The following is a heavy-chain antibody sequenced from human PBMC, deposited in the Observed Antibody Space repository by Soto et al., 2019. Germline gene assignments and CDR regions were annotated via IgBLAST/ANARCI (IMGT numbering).Heavy chain of an antibody. J-gene: IGHJ4*02. CDR3: ARGGVDYYDSSGYYFSPYYFDY. D-gene: IGHD3-22*01. Sequence: SETMSLTCAVSGGSISSGGYSWSWIRQPPGKGLEWIGYIYHSGSTYYNPSLKSRVTISVDRSKNQFSLKLSSVTAADTAVYYCARGGVDYYDSSGYYFSPYYFDYWGQGTLVTVSS. CDR1: GGSISSGGYS. CDR2: IYHSGST. V-gene: IGHV4-30-2*01.